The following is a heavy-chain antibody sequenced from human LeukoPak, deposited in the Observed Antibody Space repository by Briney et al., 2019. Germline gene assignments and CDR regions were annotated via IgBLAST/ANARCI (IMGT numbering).Heavy chain of an antibody. CDR1: GFTFSGYA. D-gene: IGHD3-3*01. CDR3: AKAYDFWSGSANAFDI. J-gene: IGHJ3*02. CDR2: ISGSGGST. Sequence: GGSLRLSCAASGFTFSGYAMSWVRQAPGKGLEWVSAISGSGGSTYYADSVKGRFTISRDNSKNTLYLQMNSLRAEDTAVYHCAKAYDFWSGSANAFDIWGQGTMVTVSS. V-gene: IGHV3-23*01.